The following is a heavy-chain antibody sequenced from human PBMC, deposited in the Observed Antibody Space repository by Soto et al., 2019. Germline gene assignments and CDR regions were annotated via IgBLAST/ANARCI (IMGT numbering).Heavy chain of an antibody. D-gene: IGHD3-10*01. CDR3: ARDLIDGSGSYSSSKYYYYGMDV. J-gene: IGHJ6*02. CDR2: ISYDGSNK. V-gene: IGHV3-30-3*01. CDR1: GFTFSSYA. Sequence: GGSLRLSCAASGFTFSSYAMHWVRQAPGKGLEWVAVISYDGSNKYYADSVKGRFTISRDNSKNTLYLQMNSLRAEDTAVYYCARDLIDGSGSYSSSKYYYYGMDVWGQGTTVTVSS.